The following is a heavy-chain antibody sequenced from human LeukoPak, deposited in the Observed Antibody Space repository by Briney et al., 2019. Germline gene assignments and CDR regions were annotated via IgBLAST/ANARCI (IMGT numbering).Heavy chain of an antibody. CDR2: ISAYNGNT. CDR1: GYTFTSYG. CDR3: ARDKGGYCSSTSCYQYAY. Sequence: ASVKVSCKASGYTFTSYGISWVRQAPGQGLEWMGWISAYNGNTNYAQKLQGRVTMTTDTSTSTAYMELRSLRSGDTAVYYCARDKGGYCSSTSCYQYAYWGQGTLVTVSS. V-gene: IGHV1-18*01. D-gene: IGHD2-2*01. J-gene: IGHJ4*02.